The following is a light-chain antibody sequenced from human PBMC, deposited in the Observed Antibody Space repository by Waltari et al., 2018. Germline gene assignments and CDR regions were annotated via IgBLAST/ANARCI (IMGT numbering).Light chain of an antibody. CDR2: DAS. Sequence: EILLKQSPATLSLSPGDRATLSCRDSQSISSYLAWYQQKPGQAPRLLIYDASTRATGVPARFSGNGSVTDFTLTISSLEPEDFAIYYCQQRSKSFTFGPGTKVDMK. J-gene: IGKJ3*01. CDR3: QQRSKSFT. CDR1: QSISSY. V-gene: IGKV3-11*01.